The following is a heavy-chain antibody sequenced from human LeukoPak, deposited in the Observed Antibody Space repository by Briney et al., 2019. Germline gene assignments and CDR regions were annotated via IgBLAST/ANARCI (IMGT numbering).Heavy chain of an antibody. CDR2: MYYSGRT. J-gene: IGHJ4*02. V-gene: IGHV4-59*01. D-gene: IGHD2-21*01. CDR1: GGSISSYY. Sequence: SETLSLTCTVSGGSISSYYWSWIRQPPGKGLEWIGYMYYSGRTNYNPSLKSRVTMSVATSKNQFSLSLRSVTPADTAVYYCVRGGIVGTSARVPLFDNWGQGTLVTVSS. CDR3: VRGGIVGTSARVPLFDN.